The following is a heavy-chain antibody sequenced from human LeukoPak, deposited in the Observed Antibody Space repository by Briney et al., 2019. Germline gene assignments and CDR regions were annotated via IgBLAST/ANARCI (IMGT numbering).Heavy chain of an antibody. V-gene: IGHV3-53*01. CDR1: GFTVSSNY. CDR3: ARSSVKGPVPLDY. Sequence: GGSLRLSCAASGFTVSSNYMSWVCQAPGKGLEWVSVIYSGGSTYYADSVKGRFTISRDNSKNTLYLQMNSLRAEDTAVYYCARSSVKGPVPLDYWGQGTLVTVSS. CDR2: IYSGGST. D-gene: IGHD1-1*01. J-gene: IGHJ4*02.